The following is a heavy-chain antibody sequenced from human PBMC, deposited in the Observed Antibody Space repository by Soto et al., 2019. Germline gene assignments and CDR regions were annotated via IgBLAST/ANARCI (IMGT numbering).Heavy chain of an antibody. CDR1: GYTFTSYG. J-gene: IGHJ4*02. CDR3: ARVYVTMVTTGGDY. D-gene: IGHD4-17*01. CDR2: ISAYNGNK. V-gene: IGHV1-18*01. Sequence: QVQLVQSGAEVKKPGASVKVSCKASGYTFTSYGISWARQAPGQGLEWVGWISAYNGNKNYAQSLQGRVTMTTDTFTSTAYMELRSLRSDDTAVYYCARVYVTMVTTGGDYWGQGTLVTVSS.